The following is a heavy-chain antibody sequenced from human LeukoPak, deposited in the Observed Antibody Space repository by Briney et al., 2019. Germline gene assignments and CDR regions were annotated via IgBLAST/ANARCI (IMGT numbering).Heavy chain of an antibody. CDR1: GGSFSGYY. V-gene: IGHV4-34*01. CDR3: ARYCSSTSCYTAASQKNYFDY. D-gene: IGHD2-2*02. CDR2: INHSGST. J-gene: IGHJ4*02. Sequence: SETLSLTCAVYGGSFSGYYWSWIRQPPGKGLEWIGEINHSGSTNYNPSLKSRVTISVDTSKNQFSLKLSSVTAADTAVYYCARYCSSTSCYTAASQKNYFDYWGQGILVTVSS.